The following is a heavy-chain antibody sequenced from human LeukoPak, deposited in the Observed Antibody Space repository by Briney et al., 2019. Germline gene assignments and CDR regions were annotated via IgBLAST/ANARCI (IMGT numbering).Heavy chain of an antibody. D-gene: IGHD1-26*01. CDR2: IYHSGST. CDR3: ARDYSGSPWGGAFDI. Sequence: PSETLSLTCTVSGGSISSGGYYWSWIRQPPGKGLEWIGYIYHSGSTYYNPSLKSRVTISVDRSKNQFSLKLSSVTAADTAVYYCARDYSGSPWGGAFDIWGQGTMVTVSS. CDR1: GGSISSGGYY. J-gene: IGHJ3*02. V-gene: IGHV4-30-2*01.